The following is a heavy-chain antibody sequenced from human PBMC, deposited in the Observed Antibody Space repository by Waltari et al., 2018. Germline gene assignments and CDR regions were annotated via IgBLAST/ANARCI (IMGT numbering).Heavy chain of an antibody. CDR2: ISGSTGNT. J-gene: IGHJ4*02. CDR1: GFSLDVFG. Sequence: EVQLLESGGDLVPPGGSLRLSCLVSGFSLDVFGISWVRQPPGKGLEWVSAISGSTGNTFYADSVKGRFTISRDSSKNTLYLLLNNLRGEDTAMYYCAKDQGGIDYWGQGTLVTVSS. V-gene: IGHV3-23*01. CDR3: AKDQGGIDY.